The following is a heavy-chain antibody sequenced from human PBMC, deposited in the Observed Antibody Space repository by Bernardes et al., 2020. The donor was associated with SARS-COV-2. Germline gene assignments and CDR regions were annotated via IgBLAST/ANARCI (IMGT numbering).Heavy chain of an antibody. CDR1: GFTFSSYA. V-gene: IGHV3-23*01. Sequence: GGSLRLSCAASGFTFSSYAMSWVRQAPGKGLEWVSAISGSGGSTYYADSVKGRFTISRDNSKNTLYLQMNSLRAEDTAVYYCAKGEFGESEGYYYYGMDVWGQGTTVTVSS. CDR2: ISGSGGST. J-gene: IGHJ6*02. D-gene: IGHD3-10*01. CDR3: AKGEFGESEGYYYYGMDV.